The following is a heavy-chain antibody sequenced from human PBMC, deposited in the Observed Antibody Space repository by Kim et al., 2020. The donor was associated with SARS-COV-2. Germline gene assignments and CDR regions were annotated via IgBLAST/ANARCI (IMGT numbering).Heavy chain of an antibody. J-gene: IGHJ4*02. Sequence: SETLSLTCAVYGGSFSGYYWSWIRQPPGKGLEWIGEINHSGSTNYNPSLKSRVTISVDTSKNQFSLKLSSVTAADTAVYYCARGKRRDGYNRAGGLFDYWGQGTLVTVSS. V-gene: IGHV4-34*01. D-gene: IGHD5-12*01. CDR3: ARGKRRDGYNRAGGLFDY. CDR1: GGSFSGYY. CDR2: INHSGST.